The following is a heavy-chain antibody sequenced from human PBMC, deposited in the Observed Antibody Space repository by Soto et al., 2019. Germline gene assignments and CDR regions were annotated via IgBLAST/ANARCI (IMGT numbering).Heavy chain of an antibody. CDR1: GASISGSYYY. CDR3: ATSQKGYNWNYFAH. V-gene: IGHV4-39*01. Sequence: SETLSLTCAVSGASISGSYYYWAWLRQSPGKGPEWIGSVFYTGFTSYNPSLESRVSVSVDTSKSQFSLKLSAVTAADTAVYYFATSQKGYNWNYFAHWGQGALVTVSS. D-gene: IGHD1-20*01. CDR2: VFYTGFT. J-gene: IGHJ4*02.